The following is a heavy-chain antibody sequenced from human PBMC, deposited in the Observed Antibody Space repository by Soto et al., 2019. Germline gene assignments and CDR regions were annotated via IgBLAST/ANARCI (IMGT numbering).Heavy chain of an antibody. V-gene: IGHV1-2*04. CDR2: INPKSGGT. J-gene: IGHJ6*02. Sequence: ASMKVSWKASGYSFTDYHIHWVRQAPGQGLEWLGRINPKSGGTSTAQKFQGWVTMTRDRSISTVYMELTRLRSDDTAVYFCARGHSTDCSNGVCSFFYNHEMDVWGQGTTVTVSS. CDR3: ARGHSTDCSNGVCSFFYNHEMDV. D-gene: IGHD2-8*01. CDR1: GYSFTDYH.